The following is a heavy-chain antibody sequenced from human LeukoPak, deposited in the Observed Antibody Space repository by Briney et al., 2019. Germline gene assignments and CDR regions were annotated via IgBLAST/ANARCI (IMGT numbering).Heavy chain of an antibody. Sequence: PSETLSLTCAVYGGSFSGYYWSWIRRPSGKGLEWIGEINHSGSTNYNPSLKSRVTISVDTSKNQFSLKLSSVTAADTAVYYCARVGPPAGRYFDWSPRSHWFDPWGQGTLVTVSS. V-gene: IGHV4-34*01. CDR2: INHSGST. D-gene: IGHD3-9*01. CDR3: ARVGPPAGRYFDWSPRSHWFDP. J-gene: IGHJ5*02. CDR1: GGSFSGYY.